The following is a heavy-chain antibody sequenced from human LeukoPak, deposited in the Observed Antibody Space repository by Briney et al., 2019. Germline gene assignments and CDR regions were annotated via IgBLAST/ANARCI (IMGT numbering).Heavy chain of an antibody. CDR1: GGSISSGGYY. CDR2: IYHSGST. J-gene: IGHJ4*02. Sequence: SETLSLTCTVSGGSISSGGYYWSWIRQPPGKGLEWIGYIYHSGSTYYNPSLKSRVTISVDRSKNQFSLKLSSVTAADTAVYYCARGQYYFDYWGQGTLVTVSS. CDR3: ARGQYYFDY. V-gene: IGHV4-30-2*01.